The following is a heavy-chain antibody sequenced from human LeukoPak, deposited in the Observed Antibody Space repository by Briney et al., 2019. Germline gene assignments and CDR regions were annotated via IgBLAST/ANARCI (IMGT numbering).Heavy chain of an antibody. D-gene: IGHD6-19*01. CDR1: GYTFTSNY. Sequence: ASVKVSCKAFGYTFTSNYMHWVRQAPGQGPEWMGVISPSGGSTTYAQKFQGRVTLTRDMSTSTAYMELRSLRSDDTAVYYCARGVAVAGTFDYWGQGTLVTVSS. V-gene: IGHV1-46*01. CDR2: ISPSGGST. CDR3: ARGVAVAGTFDY. J-gene: IGHJ4*02.